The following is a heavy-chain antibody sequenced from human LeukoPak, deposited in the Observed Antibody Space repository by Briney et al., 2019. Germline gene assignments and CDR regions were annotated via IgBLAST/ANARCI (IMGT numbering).Heavy chain of an antibody. CDR2: INPRGGTT. V-gene: IGHV1-46*01. Sequence: ASVTVSYKASGYTFTNYYLHWVRQAPGQGVEGMGIINPRGGTTSFAQKFQGRVTMTRDTSTSTVYMDLSSLRSDDTAVYYCARGIATAGYDYWGQGTLVTVSS. D-gene: IGHD6-13*01. CDR1: GYTFTNYY. CDR3: ARGIATAGYDY. J-gene: IGHJ4*02.